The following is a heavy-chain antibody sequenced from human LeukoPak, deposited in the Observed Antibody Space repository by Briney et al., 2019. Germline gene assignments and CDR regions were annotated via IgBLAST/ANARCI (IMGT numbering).Heavy chain of an antibody. CDR1: GATFTTYA. D-gene: IGHD1-1*01. J-gene: IGHJ5*02. Sequence: AASVKVSCKASGATFTTYAIIWVRQAPGQGLEWMGGIIPIFGTANYAQKFQGRVTITTDESTSTAYMELSSLRSEDTAVYYCARRDARTGIHNWFDPWGQGTLVTVSS. CDR3: ARRDARTGIHNWFDP. CDR2: IIPIFGTA. V-gene: IGHV1-69*05.